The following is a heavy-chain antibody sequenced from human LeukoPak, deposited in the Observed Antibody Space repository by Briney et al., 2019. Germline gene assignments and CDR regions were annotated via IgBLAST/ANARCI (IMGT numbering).Heavy chain of an antibody. CDR2: IYHSGST. D-gene: IGHD3-10*01. J-gene: IGHJ5*02. Sequence: PSETLSLTCTVSGDSLTRNNYYWDWIRQPPGKGLEWIGSIYHSGSTYYNPSLKSRVTISVDTSKNQFSLKLSSVTAADTAVYYCARGDYLPPNNWFDPWGQGTLVTVSS. CDR1: GDSLTRNNYY. CDR3: ARGDYLPPNNWFDP. V-gene: IGHV4-39*07.